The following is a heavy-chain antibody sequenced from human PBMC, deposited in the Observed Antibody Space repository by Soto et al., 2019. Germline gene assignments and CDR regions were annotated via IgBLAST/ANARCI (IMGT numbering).Heavy chain of an antibody. CDR3: ARGLWQHLVSGANWFDP. Sequence: TSETLSLTCTVSGVSISSHYWTWIRQPPGKGLEWIGFIYYSGSTNYNPSLKSRVTISVDTSKNQFSLKLSFVTAADTAVYYCARGLWQHLVSGANWFDPWGQGTLVTVSS. CDR2: IYYSGST. J-gene: IGHJ5*02. V-gene: IGHV4-59*11. D-gene: IGHD6-13*01. CDR1: GVSISSHY.